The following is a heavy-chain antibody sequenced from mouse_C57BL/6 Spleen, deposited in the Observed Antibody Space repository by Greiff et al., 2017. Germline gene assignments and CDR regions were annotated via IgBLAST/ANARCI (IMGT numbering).Heavy chain of an antibody. Sequence: QVHVKQSGAELVRPGASVTLSCKASGYTFTDYEMHWVKQTPVHGLEWIGAIDPETGGTAYNQKFKGKAILTADKSSSTAYMELRSLTSEDSAVYYCTDGKGYYFDYWGQGTTLTVSS. V-gene: IGHV1-15*01. CDR2: IDPETGGT. J-gene: IGHJ2*01. CDR3: TDGKGYYFDY. D-gene: IGHD2-1*01. CDR1: GYTFTDYE.